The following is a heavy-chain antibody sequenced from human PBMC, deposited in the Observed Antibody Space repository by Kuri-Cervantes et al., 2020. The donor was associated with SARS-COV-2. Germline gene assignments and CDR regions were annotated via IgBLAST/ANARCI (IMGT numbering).Heavy chain of an antibody. V-gene: IGHV4-59*08. D-gene: IGHD4-11*01. J-gene: IGHJ4*02. CDR3: ARRGYSNLLDY. Sequence: SETLSLTCTVSGGSISSHYWSWIRQPPGKGLEWIGYIYYSGSTNYNPSLKSRVTISVDTSKSQFSLKLSSVTAADTAVYYCARRGYSNLLDYWGQGTLVTVSS. CDR1: GGSISSHY. CDR2: IYYSGST.